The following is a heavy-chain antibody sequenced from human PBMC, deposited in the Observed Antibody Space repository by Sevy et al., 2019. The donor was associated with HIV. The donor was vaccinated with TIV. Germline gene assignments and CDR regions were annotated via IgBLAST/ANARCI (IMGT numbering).Heavy chain of an antibody. Sequence: GGSLRLSCAASGFPVSSNYMSWVRQAPGKGLEWVSVIYSDGSTYQADSVKGRFTISRDNSKNTLYLQMNSLRVEDTAVYFCARGKSGYGYGLDYWGQGTLVTVSS. J-gene: IGHJ4*02. D-gene: IGHD5-18*01. CDR3: ARGKSGYGYGLDY. CDR2: IYSDGST. V-gene: IGHV3-66*01. CDR1: GFPVSSNY.